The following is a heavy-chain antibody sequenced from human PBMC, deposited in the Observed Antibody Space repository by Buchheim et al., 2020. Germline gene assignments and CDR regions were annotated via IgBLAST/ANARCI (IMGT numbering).Heavy chain of an antibody. CDR3: ARGVYIIAVAGTGLLYDY. CDR2: IKQDGSEK. D-gene: IGHD6-19*01. CDR1: GFTFSSYW. J-gene: IGHJ4*02. Sequence: EVQLVESGGGLVQPGGSLRLSCAASGFTFSSYWMSWVRQAPGKGLEWVANIKQDGSEKYYVDSVKGRFTISRDNAKNSLYLQMNSLRAEDTAVYYCARGVYIIAVAGTGLLYDYWGQGTL. V-gene: IGHV3-7*04.